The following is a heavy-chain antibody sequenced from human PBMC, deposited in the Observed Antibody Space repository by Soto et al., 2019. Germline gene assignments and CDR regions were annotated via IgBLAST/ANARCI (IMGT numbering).Heavy chain of an antibody. Sequence: QVQLVESGGGVVQPGRSLRLSCAASGFTFSSYAMHWVRQAPGKGLEWVAVISYDGSNKYYADSVKGRFTISRDNSKNTLYLQMNSLRAEDTAVYYCARAARTIFGVVIGMDVWGQGTTVTVSS. V-gene: IGHV3-30-3*01. D-gene: IGHD3-3*01. CDR3: ARAARTIFGVVIGMDV. CDR1: GFTFSSYA. CDR2: ISYDGSNK. J-gene: IGHJ6*02.